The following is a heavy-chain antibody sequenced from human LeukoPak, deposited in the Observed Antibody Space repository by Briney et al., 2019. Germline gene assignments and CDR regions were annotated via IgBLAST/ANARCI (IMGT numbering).Heavy chain of an antibody. J-gene: IGHJ4*02. CDR1: GFTFNDYS. Sequence: GGSLRLSCAASGFTFNDYSMHWVRQAPGKGLEWVSGISWNSGSIGYADSVKGRFTMSRDNAKNTLYLQMNSLRAEDTAVYYCARGERGYSYGYGDYWGQGTLVTVSS. CDR3: ARGERGYSYGYGDY. CDR2: ISWNSGSI. D-gene: IGHD5-18*01. V-gene: IGHV3-9*01.